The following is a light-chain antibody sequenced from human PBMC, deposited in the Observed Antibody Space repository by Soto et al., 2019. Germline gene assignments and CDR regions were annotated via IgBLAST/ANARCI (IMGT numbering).Light chain of an antibody. Sequence: IQMTQSPSALSASIGDRVTITCRASQSISSYLTWYQQKPGEAPKLLIYDASALPSGVPSRFSGSGSGTKFTLTIASLQPDDFATYYCQHYDTYSETFGQGTKV. CDR1: QSISSY. CDR2: DAS. J-gene: IGKJ1*01. CDR3: QHYDTYSET. V-gene: IGKV1-5*01.